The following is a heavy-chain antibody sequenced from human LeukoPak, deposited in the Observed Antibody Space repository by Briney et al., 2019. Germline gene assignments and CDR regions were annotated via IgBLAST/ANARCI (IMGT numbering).Heavy chain of an antibody. J-gene: IGHJ4*02. CDR2: IYYSGST. CDR1: GGSISSGDYY. D-gene: IGHD4-11*01. Sequence: PSETLSLTCTVSGGSISSGDYYWSWIRQPPGKGLEWIGYIYYSGSTYYNPSLKSRVTISVDTSKNQFSLKLSSVTAADTAVYYCARAGGVTTVTHIDYWGQGTLVTVSS. CDR3: ARAGGVTTVTHIDY. V-gene: IGHV4-30-4*08.